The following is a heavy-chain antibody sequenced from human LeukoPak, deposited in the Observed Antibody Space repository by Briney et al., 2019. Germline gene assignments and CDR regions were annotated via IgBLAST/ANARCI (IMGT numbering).Heavy chain of an antibody. J-gene: IGHJ4*02. Sequence: ASVTVSCKASGYTFTGYYMHWVRQAPGQGLEWMGWISAYNGNTNYAQKLQGRVTMTTDTSTSTAYMELRSLRSDDTAVYYCARDREYCGGDCLPHSFDYWGQGTLVTVSS. CDR2: ISAYNGNT. CDR1: GYTFTGYY. D-gene: IGHD2-21*02. CDR3: ARDREYCGGDCLPHSFDY. V-gene: IGHV1-18*04.